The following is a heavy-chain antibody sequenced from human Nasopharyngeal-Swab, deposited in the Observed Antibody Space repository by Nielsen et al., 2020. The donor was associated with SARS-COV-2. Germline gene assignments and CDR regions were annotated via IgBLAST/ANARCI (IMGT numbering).Heavy chain of an antibody. CDR3: AREVFEVPAATYYYYYYYMGV. D-gene: IGHD2-2*01. CDR2: ISAYNGNT. Sequence: WERQAPGQGLEWMGWISAYNGNTNYAQKLQGRVTMTTDTSTSTAYMELRSLRSDDTAVYYCAREVFEVPAATYYYYYYYMGVWGKGTTVTVSS. V-gene: IGHV1-18*01. J-gene: IGHJ6*03.